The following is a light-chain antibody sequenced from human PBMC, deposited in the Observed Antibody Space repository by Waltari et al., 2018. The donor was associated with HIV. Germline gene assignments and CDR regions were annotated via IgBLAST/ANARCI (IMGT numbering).Light chain of an antibody. CDR2: KVS. CDR3: MQGTHWPSYS. Sequence: VLLTQSPRSLPVTRGQPASIPCPPNHSLVSTDANTYLHWFYQRPGQSPRRLIYKVSNRDSGVPDRFSGSGSGTDFTLTISGVEADDVGIYYCMQGTHWPSYSFGQGTKLEI. V-gene: IGKV2-30*01. J-gene: IGKJ2*03. CDR1: HSLVSTDANTY.